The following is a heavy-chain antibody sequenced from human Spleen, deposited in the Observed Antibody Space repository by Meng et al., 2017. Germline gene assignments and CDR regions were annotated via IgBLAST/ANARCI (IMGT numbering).Heavy chain of an antibody. D-gene: IGHD6-13*01. CDR3: ATAKPASSSWNYYGIDV. V-gene: IGHV3-23*01. J-gene: IGHJ6*02. Sequence: GESLKISCAASGFTFSSYAMNWVRQAPGKGLEWISVLCSSADTYYADSAEGGFTISRSNSKNTLFLQMNSLRAADTAVYYCATAKPASSSWNYYGIDVWGQGTTVTVSS. CDR1: GFTFSSYA. CDR2: LCSSADT.